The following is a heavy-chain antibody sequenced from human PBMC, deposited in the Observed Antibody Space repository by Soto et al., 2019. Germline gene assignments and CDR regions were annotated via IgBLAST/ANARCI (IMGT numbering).Heavy chain of an antibody. D-gene: IGHD2-21*01. V-gene: IGHV1-69*04. CDR1: GDTFSNYV. J-gene: IGHJ6*02. Sequence: QVQLVQSGAEVKKPGSSVKVSCKVSGDTFSNYVISWVRQAPGQGLEWMGRTIPVLGVTSYAQKFQGRVTIVADESTSTVYMDLTSLRSEDTAVYYCASIVVTTRDYQFHYGVDVWGQGTAVTVS. CDR2: TIPVLGVT. CDR3: ASIVVTTRDYQFHYGVDV.